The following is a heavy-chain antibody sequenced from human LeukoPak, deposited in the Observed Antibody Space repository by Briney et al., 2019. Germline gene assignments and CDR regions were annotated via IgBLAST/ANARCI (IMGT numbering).Heavy chain of an antibody. D-gene: IGHD1-26*01. J-gene: IGHJ4*02. CDR2: IKQDGSEK. CDR1: GFTFSSYW. Sequence: PGGSLRLSCAASGFTFSSYWMSWVRQAPGKGLEWVANIKQDGSEKYYVDSVKGRFTISRDNAKNSLYLQMNSLRAEDTAVYYCARGRGVGATTWRPPSGNFDYWGQGTLVTVSS. CDR3: ARGRGVGATTWRPPSGNFDY. V-gene: IGHV3-7*01.